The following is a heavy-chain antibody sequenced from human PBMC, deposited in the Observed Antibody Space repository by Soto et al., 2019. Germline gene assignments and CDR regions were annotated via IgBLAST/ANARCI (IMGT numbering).Heavy chain of an antibody. Sequence: QEQLVESGGGVVQPGRSLSLSCAASGFTFSSYGMHWVRQAPGKGMEWVAVIWYDGSNKYYVESVKGRFTISRDNSKNALYLQMNRLRAEDTAVYYCARSPSGWDDWYFDLWGRGTLVTVSS. CDR1: GFTFSSYG. D-gene: IGHD6-19*01. CDR2: IWYDGSNK. CDR3: ARSPSGWDDWYFDL. J-gene: IGHJ2*01. V-gene: IGHV3-33*01.